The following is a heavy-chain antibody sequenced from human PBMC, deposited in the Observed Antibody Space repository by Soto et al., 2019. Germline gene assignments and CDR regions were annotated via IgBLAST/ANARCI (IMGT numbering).Heavy chain of an antibody. V-gene: IGHV3-23*01. D-gene: IGHD2-15*01. CDR1: GFTFSSYA. CDR3: AKVRGIVVVETPSGDY. J-gene: IGHJ4*02. Sequence: EVQLLESGGGLVQPGGSLRLSCAASGFTFSSYAMSWVRQAPGKGLEWVSAISGSGGSTYYADSVKGRFTISRDNSKNTLYLQMNSLRAEDTAVYYCAKVRGIVVVETPSGDYWGQGTLVTVSS. CDR2: ISGSGGST.